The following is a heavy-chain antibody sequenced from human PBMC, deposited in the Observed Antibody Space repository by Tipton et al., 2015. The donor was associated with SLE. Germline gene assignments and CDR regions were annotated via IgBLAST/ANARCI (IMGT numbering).Heavy chain of an antibody. D-gene: IGHD3-10*01. J-gene: IGHJ6*03. CDR3: AKEPMVRGVIGYYYYYMDV. CDR1: GFMFSNYG. CDR2: IWYDGSNK. V-gene: IGHV3-33*06. Sequence: SLRLSCAASGFMFSNYGMHWVRQAPGKGLEWVAVIWYDGSNKNYADSVKGRFTISRDNPKNTLYLQMNSLRAEDTALYYCAKEPMVRGVIGYYYYYMDVRGKGTTVTVSS.